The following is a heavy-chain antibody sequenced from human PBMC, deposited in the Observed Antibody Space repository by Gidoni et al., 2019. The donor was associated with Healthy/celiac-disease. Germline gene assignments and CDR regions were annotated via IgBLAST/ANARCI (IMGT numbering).Heavy chain of an antibody. Sequence: EVQLVESGGVVVQPGGSLRLSCAASGFTFDDYTMHWVRQAPGKGLEWVSLISWDGGSTYYADSVKGRFTISRDNSKNSLYLQMNSLRTEDTALYYCAKEGDILTGYYFDYWGQGTLVTVSS. CDR3: AKEGDILTGYYFDY. CDR2: ISWDGGST. CDR1: GFTFDDYT. D-gene: IGHD3-9*01. J-gene: IGHJ4*02. V-gene: IGHV3-43*01.